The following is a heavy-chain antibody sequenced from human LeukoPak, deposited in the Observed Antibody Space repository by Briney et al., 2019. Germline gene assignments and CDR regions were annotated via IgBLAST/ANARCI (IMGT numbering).Heavy chain of an antibody. CDR2: IWYDGSNK. CDR1: GFTFSRYG. J-gene: IGHJ4*02. Sequence: GGSLRLSCAASGFTFSRYGMHWVCQAPGKGLEWVALIWYDGSNKYYADSVKGRFTISRDNSKNTVYLQMNSPRAEDTAVYYCASRRGGIIGDYWGQGTLVTVPS. D-gene: IGHD3-3*01. CDR3: ASRRGGIIGDY. V-gene: IGHV3-33*01.